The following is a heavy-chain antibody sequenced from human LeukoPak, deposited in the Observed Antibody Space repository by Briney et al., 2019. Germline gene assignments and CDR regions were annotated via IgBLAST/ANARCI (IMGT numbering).Heavy chain of an antibody. D-gene: IGHD3-22*01. J-gene: IGHJ1*01. Sequence: GGSLRLSCAASGLTFSRHAMSWVRQAPGKGLEWVAGISSSGGVTYYLDSVKGRFTVSRDNSQNILYLQLSNLRAEDTAVYYCAKRDYYDSSGFSPLFQHWGPGTLVTVSS. CDR2: ISSSGGVT. CDR1: GLTFSRHA. V-gene: IGHV3-23*01. CDR3: AKRDYYDSSGFSPLFQH.